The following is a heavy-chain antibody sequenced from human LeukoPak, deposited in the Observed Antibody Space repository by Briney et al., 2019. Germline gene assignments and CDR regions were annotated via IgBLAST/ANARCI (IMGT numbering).Heavy chain of an antibody. CDR2: INHSGST. CDR3: AGGSYSMFN. V-gene: IGHV4-34*01. D-gene: IGHD1-26*01. J-gene: IGHJ4*02. CDR1: GGSFSGYY. Sequence: PSETLSLTCAVYGGSFSGYYWSWIRQPPGKGLEWIGEINHSGSTNYNPSLKSRLTISVDTSKNQFSLKLSSVTAADTAVYYCAGGSYSMFNWGQGTLVTVSS.